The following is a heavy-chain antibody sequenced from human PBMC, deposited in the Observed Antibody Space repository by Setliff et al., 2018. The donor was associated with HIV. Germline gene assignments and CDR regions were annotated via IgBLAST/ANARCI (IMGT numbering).Heavy chain of an antibody. CDR2: IPNSGST. V-gene: IGHV4-31*03. D-gene: IGHD3-10*01. CDR3: ARVPSGLWFGKWGN. Sequence: SETLSLTCTVSGGSIRTSNWWGWIRQHPGRGLEWIGYIPNSGSTYYNPSLKGRLTISVDPSKNHFSLNLTSVTAADTAVYYCARVPSGLWFGKWGNWGQGTLVTVSS. CDR1: GGSIRTSNW. J-gene: IGHJ4*02.